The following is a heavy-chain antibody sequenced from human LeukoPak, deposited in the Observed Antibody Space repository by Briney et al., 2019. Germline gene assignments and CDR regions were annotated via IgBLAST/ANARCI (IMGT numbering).Heavy chain of an antibody. CDR2: IYYSGST. CDR1: GGSISSGGYY. V-gene: IGHV4-31*03. J-gene: IGHJ4*02. CDR3: ASFSTGRTDERGD. Sequence: PSQTLSLTCTVSGGSISSGGYYWSWIRQHPGKGLEWIGYIYYSGSTYYNPSLKSRVTISVDTFKNQFSLKLSSVTAADTAVYYCASFSTGRTDERGDWGQGTQVTVSS. D-gene: IGHD1-14*01.